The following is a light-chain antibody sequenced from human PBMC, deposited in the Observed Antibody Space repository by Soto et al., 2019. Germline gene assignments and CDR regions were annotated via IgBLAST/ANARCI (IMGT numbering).Light chain of an antibody. CDR1: SSDVGAYKY. CDR3: TSYVGSNIWV. Sequence: QSALTQPPSASGSPGQSVTISCTGTSSDVGAYKYVSWYQQYPGKAPKLMIYEVSKRPSGVPVRFSGSKSGNTASLTVSGFMAEDDADYYFTSYVGSNIWVFGGGTKLTVL. J-gene: IGLJ3*02. V-gene: IGLV2-8*01. CDR2: EVS.